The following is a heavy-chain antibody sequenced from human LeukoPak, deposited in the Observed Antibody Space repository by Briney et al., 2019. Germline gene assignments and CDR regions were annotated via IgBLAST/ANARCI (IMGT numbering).Heavy chain of an antibody. Sequence: SETLSLTCTVSGGSISRSSYYWRWIRQPPGKGLECIGSIYYSGSTYYNPSLKSRVTISVDTSKNQFSLKLTSVTAADTAVYYWARQGLYCSSTSCLDHWGQVTLVTVSS. CDR3: ARQGLYCSSTSCLDH. CDR1: GGSISRSSYY. CDR2: IYYSGST. J-gene: IGHJ4*02. D-gene: IGHD2-2*01. V-gene: IGHV4-39*01.